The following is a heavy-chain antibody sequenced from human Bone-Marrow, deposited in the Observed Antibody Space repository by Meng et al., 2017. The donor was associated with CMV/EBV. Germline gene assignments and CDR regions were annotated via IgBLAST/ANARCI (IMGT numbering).Heavy chain of an antibody. Sequence: GESLKISCAASGFTFSNYGMHWVRQAPGKVLEWVAFIRYHGTDKYYADSVKGRFTISRDNAKNSLDLQMNSLRAEDTAVYYCARYTRPFDYWGQATLVTVSS. D-gene: IGHD1-14*01. CDR1: GFTFSNYG. V-gene: IGHV3-30*02. CDR2: IRYHGTDK. CDR3: ARYTRPFDY. J-gene: IGHJ4*02.